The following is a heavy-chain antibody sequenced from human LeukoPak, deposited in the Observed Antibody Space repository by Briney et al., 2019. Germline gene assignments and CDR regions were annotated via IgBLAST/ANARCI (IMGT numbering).Heavy chain of an antibody. Sequence: GESLKISCKGSGYSFATYWIAWVRQMPGKGLEWMGINFPGDSDTRYSPSFQGQVTISADKSISTAYLQWSSLKASDTAMYYCARQYDSSGYYEYYFDSWGQGTLVTVSS. J-gene: IGHJ4*02. CDR3: ARQYDSSGYYEYYFDS. CDR2: NFPGDSDT. D-gene: IGHD3-22*01. V-gene: IGHV5-51*01. CDR1: GYSFATYW.